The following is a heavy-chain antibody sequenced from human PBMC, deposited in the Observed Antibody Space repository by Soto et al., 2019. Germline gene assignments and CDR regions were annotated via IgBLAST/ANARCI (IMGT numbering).Heavy chain of an antibody. V-gene: IGHV2-5*02. J-gene: IGHJ3*02. CDR2: IYWDDDK. CDR1: GFSLSTSGVG. Sequence: QITLKESGPPLVKPTQTLTLTCTFSGFSLSTSGVGVGWIRQPPGKALEWLALIYWDDDKRYSPSLKSRLTITKDTAKNQVVLTMTNMDPVDTATYYCAHTYYDDAFDIWGQGTMVTVSS. CDR3: AHTYYDDAFDI. D-gene: IGHD3-22*01.